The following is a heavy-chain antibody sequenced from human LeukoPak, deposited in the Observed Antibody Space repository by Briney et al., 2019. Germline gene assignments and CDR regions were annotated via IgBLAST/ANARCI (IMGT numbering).Heavy chain of an antibody. D-gene: IGHD3-16*01. CDR3: AKGGEMRTFFFDS. V-gene: IGHV3-NL1*01. CDR2: IYYDGDT. CDR1: GFTFTNYA. Sequence: GGSLRLSCAASGFTFTNYAMHWVRQAPGKGLEWVSNIYYDGDTSYADSVKGRFSISRDISKNTLYLQMSSLRADDTAMYYCAKGGEMRTFFFDSWGQGSLVTVSS. J-gene: IGHJ4*02.